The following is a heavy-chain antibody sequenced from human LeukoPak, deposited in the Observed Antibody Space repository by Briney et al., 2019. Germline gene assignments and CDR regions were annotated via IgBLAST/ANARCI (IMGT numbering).Heavy chain of an antibody. CDR2: ISASSGNA. J-gene: IGHJ4*02. D-gene: IGHD1-14*01. CDR1: GYTFTSYG. V-gene: IGHV1-18*01. Sequence: ASVKVSCKASGYTFTSYGISWVRQAPGQGLEWMGWISASSGNANYAQKLQGRVTMTTDTSTSTAYMELRSLRSDDTAVYYCAREKLSVTTGGFFDYWGQGTLVTVSS. CDR3: AREKLSVTTGGFFDY.